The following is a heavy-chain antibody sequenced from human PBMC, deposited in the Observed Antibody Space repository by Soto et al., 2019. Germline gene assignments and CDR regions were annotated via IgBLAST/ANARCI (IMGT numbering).Heavy chain of an antibody. D-gene: IGHD2-2*01. V-gene: IGHV1-69*01. Sequence: QVQLVQSGAEVKKPGSSVKVSCKASGGTFSSYAISWVRQAPEQGLEWMGGIIPIFGTANYAQKFQGRVTITADESTSTAYMELSSLRSEDTAVYYCAREHIVVVPAAHEYNWFDPWGQGTLVTVSS. CDR3: AREHIVVVPAAHEYNWFDP. CDR2: IIPIFGTA. CDR1: GGTFSSYA. J-gene: IGHJ5*02.